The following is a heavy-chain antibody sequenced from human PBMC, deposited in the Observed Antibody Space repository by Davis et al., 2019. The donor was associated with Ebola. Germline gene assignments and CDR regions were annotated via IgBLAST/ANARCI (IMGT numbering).Heavy chain of an antibody. CDR2: ISAYNGNT. J-gene: IGHJ6*02. Sequence: AASVKVSCKASGYTFTSYGISWVRQAPGQGLEWMGWISAYNGNTNYAQKLPGRVTMTTDTSTSTAYMELRSLRSDDTAVYYCARGGYSGYAPDYYYYGMDVWGQGTTVTVSS. CDR3: ARGGYSGYAPDYYYYGMDV. CDR1: GYTFTSYG. V-gene: IGHV1-18*01. D-gene: IGHD5-12*01.